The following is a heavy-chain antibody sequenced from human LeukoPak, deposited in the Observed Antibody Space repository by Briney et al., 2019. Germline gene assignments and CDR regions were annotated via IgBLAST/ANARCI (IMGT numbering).Heavy chain of an antibody. CDR2: ISGSGGST. V-gene: IGHV3-23*01. Sequence: GGSLRLSCAASGFTFSSYGMSWVRQAPGKGLEWVSAISGSGGSTYYADSVKGRFTISRDNSKNTLYLQMNSLRAEDTAVYYCAKDRPSYYDILTGYGPWGQGTLVTVSS. CDR1: GFTFSSYG. J-gene: IGHJ5*02. D-gene: IGHD3-9*01. CDR3: AKDRPSYYDILTGYGP.